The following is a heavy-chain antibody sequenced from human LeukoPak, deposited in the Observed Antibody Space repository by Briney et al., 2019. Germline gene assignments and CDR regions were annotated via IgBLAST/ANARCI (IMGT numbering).Heavy chain of an antibody. CDR1: GGSISSSSYY. Sequence: SETLSLTCTVSGGSISSSSYYWGWIRQPPGKGLEWIGSIYYSGSTYYNPSLKSRVTISVDTSKNQFSLKLTSVTAADTAVYYCARGNYDSSGYYIDYWGQRILVTVSS. CDR3: ARGNYDSSGYYIDY. J-gene: IGHJ4*02. CDR2: IYYSGST. V-gene: IGHV4-39*07. D-gene: IGHD3-22*01.